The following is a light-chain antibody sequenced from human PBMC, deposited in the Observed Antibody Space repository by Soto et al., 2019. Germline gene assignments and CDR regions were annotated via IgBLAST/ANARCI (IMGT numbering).Light chain of an antibody. Sequence: QSALTQPPSASGSPGQSVTISCTGTSSDVGDYNYVSWYQQHPGKAPKLMIYEVFKRPSGVPDRFSGSKSGNTASLTVSGLQAEDEADYYCSSYAASDNFVVFGGGTKLTVL. CDR2: EVF. CDR3: SSYAASDNFVV. J-gene: IGLJ2*01. CDR1: SSDVGDYNY. V-gene: IGLV2-8*01.